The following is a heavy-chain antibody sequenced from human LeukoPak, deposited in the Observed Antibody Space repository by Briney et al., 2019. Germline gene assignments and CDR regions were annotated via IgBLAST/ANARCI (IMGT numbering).Heavy chain of an antibody. CDR2: INPNSGGT. V-gene: IGHV1-2*02. J-gene: IGHJ4*02. CDR1: GYTFTGYY. D-gene: IGHD3-3*01. Sequence: GASVKVSCKASGYTFTGYYMHWVRQAPGQGLEWMGWINPNSGGTNYAQKFQGRVTMTRDTSISTAYMELSRLRSDDTAVYYCARNNYDFWSGYSYYFDYWGQGTLVTVPS. CDR3: ARNNYDFWSGYSYYFDY.